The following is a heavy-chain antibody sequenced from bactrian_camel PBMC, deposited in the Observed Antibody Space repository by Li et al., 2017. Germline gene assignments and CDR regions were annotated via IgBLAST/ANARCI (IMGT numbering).Heavy chain of an antibody. CDR3: AEGRGSRGEHCYSLNY. V-gene: IGHV3S1*01. CDR2: ITNTGTTT. Sequence: HVQLVESGGDLVQPGGSLRLSCVASGSAFSSDSMYWARQAPEKGLKYVSVITNTGTTTYYADSVKGRFTISRDSAKNTVYLQMNNLQPEDTATYYCAEGRGSRGEHCYSLNYWGQGTQVTVS. CDR1: GSAFSSDS. J-gene: IGHJ4*01. D-gene: IGHD6*01.